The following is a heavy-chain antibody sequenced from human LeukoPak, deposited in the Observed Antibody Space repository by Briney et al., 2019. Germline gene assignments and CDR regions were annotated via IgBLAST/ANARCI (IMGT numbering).Heavy chain of an antibody. CDR3: ARQGQTTVRSYFDY. D-gene: IGHD4-11*01. Sequence: ASETLSLTCTVSGGSISSSSYYWGWIRQPPGKGLEWIGSIYYGGSTYYNPSLKSRVTISVDTSKNQFSLKLSSVTAADTAVYYCARQGQTTVRSYFDYWGQGTLVTVSS. CDR1: GGSISSSSYY. J-gene: IGHJ4*02. CDR2: IYYGGST. V-gene: IGHV4-39*01.